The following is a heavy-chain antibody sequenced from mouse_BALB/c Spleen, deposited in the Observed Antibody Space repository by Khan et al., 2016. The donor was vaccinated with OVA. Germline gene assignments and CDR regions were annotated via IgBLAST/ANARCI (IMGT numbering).Heavy chain of an antibody. CDR3: TRLAYYYDSEGFAY. CDR1: GFTFSTYG. D-gene: IGHD1-1*01. CDR2: VSTGGTYT. J-gene: IGHJ3*01. Sequence: EVQRVESGGDLVKPGGSLKLSCVASGFTFSTYGMSWVRQAPDKRLEWVATVSTGGTYTYYPDSVKGRFTISRDNAKNTLYLQMSGLRSEDTAMVFCTRLAYYYDSEGFAYWGQGTLVTVS. V-gene: IGHV5-6*01.